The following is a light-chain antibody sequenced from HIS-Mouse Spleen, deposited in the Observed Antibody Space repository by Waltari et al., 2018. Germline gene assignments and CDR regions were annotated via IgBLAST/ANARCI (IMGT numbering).Light chain of an antibody. Sequence: SYELTQQPSVSVSPGQTARTTCYGDALPKKYAYWYQQKSGQAPVLVIYEDSKRPSGIPERFSGSSSGTMATLTISGAQVEDEADYYCYSTDSSGNHRVFGGGTKLTVL. CDR3: YSTDSSGNHRV. CDR2: EDS. CDR1: ALPKKY. J-gene: IGLJ2*01. V-gene: IGLV3-10*01.